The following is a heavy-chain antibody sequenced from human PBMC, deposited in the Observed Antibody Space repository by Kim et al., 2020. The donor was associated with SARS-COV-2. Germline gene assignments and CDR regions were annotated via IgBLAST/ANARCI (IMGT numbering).Heavy chain of an antibody. D-gene: IGHD3-22*01. Sequence: SETLSLTCTVSGGSISSGDYYWSWIRQPPGKGLEWIGYIYYSGSTYYNPSLKSRVTISVDTSKNQFSLKLSSVTAADTAVYYCARVEYYYDSSGYYPDYWGQGTLVTVSS. V-gene: IGHV4-30-4*01. J-gene: IGHJ4*02. CDR3: ARVEYYYDSSGYYPDY. CDR2: IYYSGST. CDR1: GGSISSGDYY.